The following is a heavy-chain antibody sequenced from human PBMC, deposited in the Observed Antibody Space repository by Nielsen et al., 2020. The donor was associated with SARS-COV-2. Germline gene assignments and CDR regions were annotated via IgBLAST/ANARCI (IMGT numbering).Heavy chain of an antibody. CDR2: INPNSGGT. CDR3: ARENYGGNSGHYYYGMDV. D-gene: IGHD4-23*01. CDR1: GYTFTGYY. Sequence: ASVKVSCKASGYTFTGYYMHWVRQAPGQGLEWMGWINPNSGGTNYAQKFQGWVTMTRDTSISTAYMGLSRLRSDDTAVYYCARENYGGNSGHYYYGMDVWGQGTTVTVSS. V-gene: IGHV1-2*04. J-gene: IGHJ6*02.